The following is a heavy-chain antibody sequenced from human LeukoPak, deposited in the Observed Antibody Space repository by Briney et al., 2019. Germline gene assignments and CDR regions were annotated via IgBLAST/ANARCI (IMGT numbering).Heavy chain of an antibody. D-gene: IGHD2-2*01. V-gene: IGHV3-21*01. J-gene: IGHJ4*02. CDR3: ARDRGDIVVVPAALDY. CDR1: GFTFSSYS. CDR2: ISSSSSYI. Sequence: GGSLRLSCAASGFTFSSYSMNWVRQAPGKGLEWVSSISSSSSYIYYADSVEGRFTISRDNAKNSLYLQMNSLRAEDTAVYYCARDRGDIVVVPAALDYWGQGTLVTVSS.